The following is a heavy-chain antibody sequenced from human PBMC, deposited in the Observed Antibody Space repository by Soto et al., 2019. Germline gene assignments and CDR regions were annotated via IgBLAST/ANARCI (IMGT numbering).Heavy chain of an antibody. J-gene: IGHJ4*01. CDR1: GGSISSGGYY. Sequence: PSETLSLTCTVSGGSISSGGYYWSWIRQHPGKGLEWIGYIYYGGSTYYNPSLKSRATISGDTSKNQFSLKLSSVTAADTAVYYCARGGYNYENSGQNAYDYWGQGILVTVSS. V-gene: IGHV4-31*03. CDR2: IYYGGST. D-gene: IGHD3-22*01. CDR3: ARGGYNYENSGQNAYDY.